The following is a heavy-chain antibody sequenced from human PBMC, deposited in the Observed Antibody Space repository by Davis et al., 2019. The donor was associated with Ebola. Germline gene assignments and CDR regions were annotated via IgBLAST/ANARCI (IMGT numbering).Heavy chain of an antibody. CDR1: GGSFSGYY. CDR2: IYYSGST. D-gene: IGHD1-26*01. Sequence: PSETLSLTCAVYGGSFSGYYWSWIRQPPGKGLEWIGYIYYSGSTHYNPSLKSRVTISVDTSKNQFSLKLSSVTAADTAVYYCARVGGSYYYGMDVWGQGTTVTVSS. V-gene: IGHV4-59*01. J-gene: IGHJ6*02. CDR3: ARVGGSYYYGMDV.